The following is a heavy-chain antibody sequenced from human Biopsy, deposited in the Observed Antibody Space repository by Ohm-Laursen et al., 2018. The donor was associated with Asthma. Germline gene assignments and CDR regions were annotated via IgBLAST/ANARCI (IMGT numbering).Heavy chain of an antibody. J-gene: IGHJ6*02. CDR3: ARDVSTVDYGYYYFAMDV. V-gene: IGHV1-69*13. D-gene: IGHD4-17*01. CDR1: GRTFSRYA. CDR2: IIPIFGTS. Sequence: ASVKVSCNASGRTFSRYAISWARQAPGQGLEWMGVIIPIFGTSNYAQKIQGRVTFTADESTSSVYMELSSLRSEDSAVYYCARDVSTVDYGYYYFAMDVWGQGTTVTVSS.